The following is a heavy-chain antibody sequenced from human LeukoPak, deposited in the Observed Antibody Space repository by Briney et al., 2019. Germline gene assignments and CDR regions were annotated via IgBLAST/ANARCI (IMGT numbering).Heavy chain of an antibody. CDR2: ISYDGSNK. Sequence: PGGSLRLSCAASGFTFSSYAMHWVRQAPGKGLEGVAVISYDGSNKYYADSVKGRFTISRDNSKNTLYPQMNSLRAEDTAVYYCARGLSSPFGVVIYYFDYWGQGTLVTVSS. J-gene: IGHJ4*02. CDR3: ARGLSSPFGVVIYYFDY. CDR1: GFTFSSYA. V-gene: IGHV3-30*04. D-gene: IGHD3-3*01.